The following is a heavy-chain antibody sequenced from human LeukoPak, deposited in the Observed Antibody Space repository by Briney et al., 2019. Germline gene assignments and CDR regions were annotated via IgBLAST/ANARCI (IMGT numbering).Heavy chain of an antibody. CDR1: GESFSGYH. D-gene: IGHD2-2*01. V-gene: IGHV4-34*01. Sequence: PSETLSLTCAVYGESFSGYHWSWIRQTPGKGLEGIGKINHTGSTIYNPSLKSRLTISVDTPKNQFSLELSSVTAADTAVYYCARGRYCDSTNCPYEGGFYYMDVWGKGTTVIVSS. CDR2: INHTGST. J-gene: IGHJ6*03. CDR3: ARGRYCDSTNCPYEGGFYYMDV.